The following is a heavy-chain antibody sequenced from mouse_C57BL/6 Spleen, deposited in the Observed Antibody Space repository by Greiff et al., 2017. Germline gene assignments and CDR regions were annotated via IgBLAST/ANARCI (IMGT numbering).Heavy chain of an antibody. D-gene: IGHD1-1*01. CDR3: AREGLGSSLSV. V-gene: IGHV1-80*01. J-gene: IGHJ1*03. Sequence: VQLQQSGAELVKPGASVKISCKASGYAFSSYWMNWVKQRPGKGLEWIGQIYPGDGDTNYNGKFTGKATLTADKSSSTAYMQLSSLTSEDSAVYFCAREGLGSSLSVWGTGTTVTVSS. CDR1: GYAFSSYW. CDR2: IYPGDGDT.